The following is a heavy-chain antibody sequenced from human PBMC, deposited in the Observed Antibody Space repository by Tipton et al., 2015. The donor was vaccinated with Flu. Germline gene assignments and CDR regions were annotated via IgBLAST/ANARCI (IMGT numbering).Heavy chain of an antibody. Sequence: TLSLTCTVSGGSISSLFWSWIRQPAGKGLEWIGRIYTSGNTDYNPSLKSRVTMSVDTSKNQFSLKLSSVTAADTAVYYCARGLHYYGSGSYRWFDPWGQGTLVTVSS. CDR2: IYTSGNT. CDR3: ARGLHYYGSGSYRWFDP. D-gene: IGHD3-10*01. J-gene: IGHJ5*02. CDR1: GGSISSLF. V-gene: IGHV4-4*07.